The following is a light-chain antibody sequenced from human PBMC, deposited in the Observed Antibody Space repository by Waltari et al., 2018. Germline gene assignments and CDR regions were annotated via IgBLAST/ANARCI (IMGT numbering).Light chain of an antibody. CDR2: AAS. V-gene: IGKV1-39*01. Sequence: DIQMTQSPSSLSASVGDRVTITCRASQSVNNYLNWYQQQPGKAPKLLIYAASTLQSGVPSRFSGRGAGTDFTLTISSLQPEDFATYYCQQSYSTPRFTFGPGTKVDIK. CDR3: QQSYSTPRFT. J-gene: IGKJ3*01. CDR1: QSVNNY.